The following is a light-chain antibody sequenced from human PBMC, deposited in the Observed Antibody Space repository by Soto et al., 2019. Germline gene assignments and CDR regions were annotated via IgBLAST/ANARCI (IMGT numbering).Light chain of an antibody. Sequence: DIQMTQSPSSVSASVGDRVTITCRASQGISSYLAWYQQKPGKAPKLLIYAASTLQSGVPSRFSGSGSGTDFTLTINSLQPGDFATYYCQQGYSSAITFGQGTRLEIK. CDR2: AAS. CDR3: QQGYSSAIT. CDR1: QGISSY. V-gene: IGKV1-12*01. J-gene: IGKJ5*01.